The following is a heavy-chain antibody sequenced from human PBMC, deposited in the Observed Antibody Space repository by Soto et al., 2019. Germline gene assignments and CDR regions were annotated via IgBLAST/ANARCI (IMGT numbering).Heavy chain of an antibody. J-gene: IGHJ4*02. CDR1: GFTFSDYY. CDR3: ARDLDYGEFDY. Sequence: WGSLRLSCAASGFTFSDYYMSWIRQAPGKGLEWVSYISSSGSTIYYADSVKGRFTISRDNAKNSLYLQMNSLRAEDTAVYYCARDLDYGEFDYWGQGTLVTVSS. V-gene: IGHV3-11*01. D-gene: IGHD4-17*01. CDR2: ISSSGSTI.